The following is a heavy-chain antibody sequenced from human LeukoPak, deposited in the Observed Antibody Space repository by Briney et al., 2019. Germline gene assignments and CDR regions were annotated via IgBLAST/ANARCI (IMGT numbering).Heavy chain of an antibody. CDR2: VSGSAGLT. D-gene: IGHD6-19*01. J-gene: IGHJ5*02. V-gene: IGHV3-23*01. Sequence: GGSLRLSCAASGFTFSSYAMSWVRQAPGEGLEWVSAVSGSAGLTYYADSVKGRFTISRDNSKSMLYLQMNSLRAEDTAVYYCARATLGYSSGWYDNWGQGTLVTVSS. CDR3: ARATLGYSSGWYDN. CDR1: GFTFSSYA.